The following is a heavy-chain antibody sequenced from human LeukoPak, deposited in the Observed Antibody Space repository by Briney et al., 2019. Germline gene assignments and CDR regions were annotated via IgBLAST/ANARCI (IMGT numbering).Heavy chain of an antibody. Sequence: ASVKVSCKASGGTFSSYAISWVRQAPGQGLEWMGGIIPIFGTANYAQKFQGRVTITADESTSTAYMELSSLRSEDTAVYYCARFAYDISTGYPNWFDPWGQGTLVTVSS. CDR3: ARFAYDISTGYPNWFDP. CDR1: GGTFSSYA. D-gene: IGHD3-9*01. V-gene: IGHV1-69*13. J-gene: IGHJ5*02. CDR2: IIPIFGTA.